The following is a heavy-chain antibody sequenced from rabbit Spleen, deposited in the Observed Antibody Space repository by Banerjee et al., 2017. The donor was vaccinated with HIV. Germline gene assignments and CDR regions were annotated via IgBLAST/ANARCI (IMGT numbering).Heavy chain of an antibody. CDR1: GFSFGDRDV. CDR2: INAATGRP. J-gene: IGHJ4*01. D-gene: IGHD4-1*01. CDR3: ARDGSGWGANFNL. V-gene: IGHV1S45*01. Sequence: QEQLVESGGGLVQPTGSLTLTCKASGFSFGDRDVMCWVRQAPGKGLEWIACINAATGRPVYATWAKGRFTISRTSSTTVTLQMTSLTAADMATYFCARDGSGWGANFNLWGPGTLVTVS.